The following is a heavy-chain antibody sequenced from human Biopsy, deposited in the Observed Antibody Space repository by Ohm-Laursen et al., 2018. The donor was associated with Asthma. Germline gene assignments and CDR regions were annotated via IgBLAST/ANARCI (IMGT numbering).Heavy chain of an antibody. V-gene: IGHV4-39*07. CDR3: AGFCSGGNCPDH. Sequence: SETLSLTCAVSGGSMSSSSYSWGWIRQPPGKDLEWIGSISYTGNTDIPSLKSRVTISVDTSKKQISLRLSSVIAADTAVYYCAGFCSGGNCPDHWGQGTLVTVSS. CDR1: GGSMSSSSYS. CDR2: ISYTGNT. J-gene: IGHJ4*02. D-gene: IGHD2-15*01.